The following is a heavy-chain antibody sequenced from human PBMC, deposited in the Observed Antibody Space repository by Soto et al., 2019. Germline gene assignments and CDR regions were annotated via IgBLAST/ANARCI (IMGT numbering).Heavy chain of an antibody. J-gene: IGHJ2*01. D-gene: IGHD2-15*01. V-gene: IGHV4-39*01. CDR3: AFFFFQAEDGIRDVRSVSAFLLNRSSDL. CDR2: IYYSGST. Sequence: PGKGLDWIGRIYYSGSTYYNPSLKSRVTISVDTSKNQFSLKLSSVTAADTAVYYCAFFFFQAEDGIRDVRSVSAFLLNRSSDL.